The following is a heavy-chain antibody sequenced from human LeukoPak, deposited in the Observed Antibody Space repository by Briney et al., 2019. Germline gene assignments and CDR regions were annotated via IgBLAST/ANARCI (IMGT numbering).Heavy chain of an antibody. V-gene: IGHV3-53*01. D-gene: IGHD2-15*01. CDR2: IYSGGNT. J-gene: IGHJ3*02. CDR1: GFTVSSIH. CDR3: ARDLGRDSFDI. Sequence: GGSLRLSCAASGFTVSSIHMSWVRQAPGEGLEWGSVIYSGGNTYYADAVKGRFTISRDNSKNTLYLQMNNLRAEDTAVYYCARDLGRDSFDIWGQGTKVTVSS.